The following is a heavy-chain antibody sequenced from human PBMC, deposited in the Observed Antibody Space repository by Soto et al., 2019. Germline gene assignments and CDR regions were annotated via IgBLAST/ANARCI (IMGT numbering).Heavy chain of an antibody. CDR1: GFTFSSSS. J-gene: IGHJ6*03. D-gene: IGHD2-2*01. V-gene: IGHV3-48*01. Sequence: EVPLVESGGGLVQPGGSLRLSCAASGFTFSSSSMNWVRQAPGKGLEWVSYISSSSSTIYYADSVKGRFTISRDNPKNSLYLQLNSLRAEDTAVYYSARADQYKLQYYYDYYDRDVGAKGPTVTVSS. CDR3: ARADQYKLQYYYDYYDRDV. CDR2: ISSSSSTI.